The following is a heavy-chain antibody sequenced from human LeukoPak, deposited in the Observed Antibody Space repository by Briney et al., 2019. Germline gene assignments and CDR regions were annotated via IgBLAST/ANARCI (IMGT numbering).Heavy chain of an antibody. J-gene: IGHJ4*02. CDR1: GFAFSTYP. V-gene: IGHV3-30*14. D-gene: IGHD5-24*01. CDR3: ARGAGYNYPYYFDY. Sequence: PGGSLRLSCAASGFAFSTYPVHWVRQAPGKGLEWVAVISYDGSNKYYADSVKGRFTISRDNSKNTLYLQMNSLRAEDTAVYYCARGAGYNYPYYFDYWGQGTLVTVSS. CDR2: ISYDGSNK.